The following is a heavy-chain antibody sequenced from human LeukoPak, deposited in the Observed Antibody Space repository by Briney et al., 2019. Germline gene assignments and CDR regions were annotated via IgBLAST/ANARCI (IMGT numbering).Heavy chain of an antibody. D-gene: IGHD3-3*01. CDR3: ARNAFWSGYYTFDY. CDR1: GGSISSSSYY. V-gene: IGHV4-39*01. CDR2: IYYSGST. J-gene: IGHJ4*02. Sequence: SETLSLTCTVSGGSISSSSYYWGWIRQPPGKGLEWIGSIYYSGSTYYNPSLKSRVTISVDTSKNQFSLKLSSVTAGDTAVYYCARNAFWSGYYTFDYWGQGTLVTVSS.